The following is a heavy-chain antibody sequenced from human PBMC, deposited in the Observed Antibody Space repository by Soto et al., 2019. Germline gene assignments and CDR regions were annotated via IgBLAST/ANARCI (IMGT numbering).Heavy chain of an antibody. CDR2: INSDGSST. CDR1: GFTFSSYA. J-gene: IGHJ6*03. D-gene: IGHD3-9*01. V-gene: IGHV3-74*01. Sequence: GGSLRLSCAASGFTFSSYAMSWVRQAPGKGLEWVSRINSDGSSTSYADSVKGRFTISRDNAKNTLYLQMNSLRAEDTAVYYCARGGYDILTGYYYYYYMDVWGKGTTVTVSS. CDR3: ARGGYDILTGYYYYYYMDV.